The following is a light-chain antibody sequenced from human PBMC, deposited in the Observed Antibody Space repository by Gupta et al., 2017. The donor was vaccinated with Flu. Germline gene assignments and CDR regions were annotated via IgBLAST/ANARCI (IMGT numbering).Light chain of an antibody. CDR3: QKYDSAPLT. V-gene: IGKV1-27*01. Sequence: GDRVTISCRAIQGINNYLAWYEQQQGKVPKLLIYTASTLQSGVPSRFSGSGSGRDFTLTITSLQPEDVATDYCQKYDSAPLTFGQGTRVEIK. J-gene: IGKJ5*01. CDR2: TAS. CDR1: QGINNY.